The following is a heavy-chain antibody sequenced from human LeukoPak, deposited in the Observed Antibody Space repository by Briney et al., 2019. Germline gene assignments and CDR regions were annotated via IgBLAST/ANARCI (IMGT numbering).Heavy chain of an antibody. Sequence: TGGSLRLSCAASGSTFSSYSMNWVRQAPGKGLEWVSSISSSSSYIYYADSVKGRFTISRDNAKNSLYLQMNSLRAEDTAVYYCARDIDDYPFDYWGQGTLVTVSS. CDR2: ISSSSSYI. D-gene: IGHD5-24*01. J-gene: IGHJ4*02. V-gene: IGHV3-21*01. CDR3: ARDIDDYPFDY. CDR1: GSTFSSYS.